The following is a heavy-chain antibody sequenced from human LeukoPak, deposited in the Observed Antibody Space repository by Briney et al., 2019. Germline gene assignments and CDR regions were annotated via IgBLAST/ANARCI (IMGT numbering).Heavy chain of an antibody. Sequence: GRSLRLSCAASGFLFSRYGMHWVRQARGRWLEWVAFISYDVGNKYYGDPVKRRFTISRDNPKNTQYLQMNSLRAEDTAVYFCAKELDTVARGRSHPWGQGPLVTVSS. CDR2: ISYDVGNK. D-gene: IGHD5-12*01. CDR1: GFLFSRYG. CDR3: AKELDTVARGRSHP. V-gene: IGHV3-30*18. J-gene: IGHJ5*02.